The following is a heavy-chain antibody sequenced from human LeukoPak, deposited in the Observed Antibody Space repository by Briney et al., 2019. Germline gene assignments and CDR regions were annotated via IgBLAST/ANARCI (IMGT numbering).Heavy chain of an antibody. CDR2: IIPIFGTA. CDR3: AKDTYLLNYYDSSGSFDY. D-gene: IGHD3-22*01. J-gene: IGHJ4*02. Sequence: SVKVSCKASGGTFSSYAISWVRQAPGQGLEWMGGIIPIFGTANYAQKFQGRVTITTDESTSTAYMELSSLRSEDTAVYYCAKDTYLLNYYDSSGSFDYWGQGTLVTVSS. V-gene: IGHV1-69*05. CDR1: GGTFSSYA.